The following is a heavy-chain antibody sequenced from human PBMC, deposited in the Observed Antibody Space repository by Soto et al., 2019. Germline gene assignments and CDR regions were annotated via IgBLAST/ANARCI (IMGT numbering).Heavy chain of an antibody. D-gene: IGHD3-10*01. CDR3: ARRERYYGSPGWFDP. Sequence: SETLSLTCSVSGASINNFAYYWGWIRQPPGKGLEWIGTVYYNENTYYNPSLRSRVAISVDTAKNQFSLNLRSVTAADTAVYFCARRERYYGSPGWFDPWGQGTLVTVS. CDR1: GASINNFAYY. J-gene: IGHJ5*01. CDR2: VYYNENT. V-gene: IGHV4-39*01.